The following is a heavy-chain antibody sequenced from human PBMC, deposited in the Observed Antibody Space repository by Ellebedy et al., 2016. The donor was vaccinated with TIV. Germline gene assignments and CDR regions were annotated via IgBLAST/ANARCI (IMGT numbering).Heavy chain of an antibody. V-gene: IGHV4-34*01. CDR3: AKGSMVRGLAG. Sequence: SETLSLXXEIDVPSITGYHWAWVRQPPGKGLEWIGDVHHRGGTRYISSPEGRVTISLDTSNKEFSLHITSVTAADTALYFCAKGSMVRGLAGWGQGTLVLVSS. J-gene: IGHJ4*02. CDR2: VHHRGGT. CDR1: VPSITGYH. D-gene: IGHD3-10*01.